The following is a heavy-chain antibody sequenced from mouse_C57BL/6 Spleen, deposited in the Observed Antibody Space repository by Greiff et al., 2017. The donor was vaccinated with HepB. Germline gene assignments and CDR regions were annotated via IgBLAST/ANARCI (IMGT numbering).Heavy chain of an antibody. Sequence: VQLKESGPGLVKPSQSLSLTCSVTGYSITSGYYWNWIRQFPGNKLEWMGYISYDGSNNYNPSLKNRISITRDTSKNQFFLKLNSVTTEDTATYYCAMIIAVVADAMDYWGQGTSVTVSS. CDR1: GYSITSGYY. CDR2: ISYDGSN. CDR3: AMIIAVVADAMDY. D-gene: IGHD1-1*01. J-gene: IGHJ4*01. V-gene: IGHV3-6*01.